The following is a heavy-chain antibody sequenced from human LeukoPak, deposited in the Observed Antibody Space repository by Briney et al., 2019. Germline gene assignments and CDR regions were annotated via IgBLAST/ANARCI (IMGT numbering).Heavy chain of an antibody. CDR1: GFTFSSYS. CDR2: ISSSSSTI. CDR3: ARDQGSYGSGSYLDY. D-gene: IGHD3-10*01. Sequence: GGSLRLSCAASGFTFSSYSMNWVRQAPGKGLEWVSYISSSSSTIYYADSVKGRFTISRDNAKNSLYLQMNSLRAEDTAVYYCARDQGSYGSGSYLDYWGQGTLVTVSS. J-gene: IGHJ4*02. V-gene: IGHV3-48*04.